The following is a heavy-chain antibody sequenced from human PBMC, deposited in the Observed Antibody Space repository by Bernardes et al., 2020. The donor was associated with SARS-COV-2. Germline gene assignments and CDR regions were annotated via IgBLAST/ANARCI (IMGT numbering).Heavy chain of an antibody. CDR2: INQDGSET. J-gene: IGHJ4*02. D-gene: IGHD6-6*01. V-gene: IGHV3-7*01. CDR1: GFTFSTFW. CDR3: ARIYSTSSFDFDY. Sequence: GGSLRLSCAASGFTFSTFWMTWVRQAPGKGLEWVANINQDGSETFYVDSVKGRFTISIDNAKNSLFMEMNTLRAEDTAVYYCARIYSTSSFDFDYWGQGTLVTVSS.